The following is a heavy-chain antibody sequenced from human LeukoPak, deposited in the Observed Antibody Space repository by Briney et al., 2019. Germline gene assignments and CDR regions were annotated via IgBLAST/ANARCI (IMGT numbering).Heavy chain of an antibody. J-gene: IGHJ4*02. CDR1: GFTFSSYE. V-gene: IGHV3-7*01. CDR2: IKQDGSEK. D-gene: IGHD2-15*01. CDR3: ARDESRYRSGGICYRNNKFDY. Sequence: GGSLRLSCAASGFTFSSYEMNWVRQAPGKGLEWVANIKQDGSEKYYVDSVKGRFTISRDNAKNSLYLQMNSLRAEDTAVYYCARDESRYRSGGICYRNNKFDYWGQGTLVTVSS.